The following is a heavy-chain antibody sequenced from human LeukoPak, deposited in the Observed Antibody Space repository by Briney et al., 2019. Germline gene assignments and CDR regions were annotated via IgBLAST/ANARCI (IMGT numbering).Heavy chain of an antibody. D-gene: IGHD6-6*01. V-gene: IGHV4-59*08. Sequence: SETLSLTCSVSGGSIGSYYWSWIRQPPGKGLEWIGYIYYSGSTNHNPSLKSRVTISVDTSKNQVSLKLSSVTAADTAVYYCARHSGSSGAFDYWGQGTLVTVSS. CDR2: IYYSGST. J-gene: IGHJ4*02. CDR3: ARHSGSSGAFDY. CDR1: GGSIGSYY.